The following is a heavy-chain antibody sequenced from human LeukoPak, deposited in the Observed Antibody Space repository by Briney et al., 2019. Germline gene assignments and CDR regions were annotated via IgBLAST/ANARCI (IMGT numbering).Heavy chain of an antibody. CDR1: GGTFSSYA. D-gene: IGHD2-8*01. CDR3: ARIVYAIRWAFDI. V-gene: IGHV1-69*05. J-gene: IGHJ3*02. Sequence: SVKVSCKASGGTFSSYAISWVRQAPGQGLEWVGRIIPIFGTANYAQKFQGRVTITTDESTSTAYMELSSLRSEDTAVYYCARIVYAIRWAFDIWGQGTMVTVSS. CDR2: IIPIFGTA.